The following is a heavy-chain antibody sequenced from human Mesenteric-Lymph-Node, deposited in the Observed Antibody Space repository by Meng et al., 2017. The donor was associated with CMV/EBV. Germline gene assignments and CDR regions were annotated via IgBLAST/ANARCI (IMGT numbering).Heavy chain of an antibody. D-gene: IGHD3-3*01. V-gene: IGHV4-4*02. Sequence: SETLSLTCAVSGGSISSNNWWSWVRQPPGKGLECIGEIYHSGSTHHNPSLKSRVTISVDKSKNQFSLELRSVTAADTAVYYCVRGPGITIFGLWRWGQGTLVTVSS. CDR3: VRGPGITIFGLWR. CDR1: GGSISSNNW. CDR2: IYHSGST. J-gene: IGHJ4*02.